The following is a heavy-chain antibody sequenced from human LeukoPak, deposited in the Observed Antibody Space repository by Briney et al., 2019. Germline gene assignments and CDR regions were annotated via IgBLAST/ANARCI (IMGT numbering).Heavy chain of an antibody. Sequence: VASVKVSCKASGYTFTGYYMHWVRQAPGQGLEWMGWINPNSGGTNYAQKFQGRVTMTRDTSISTAYMELSRLRSDDTAVYYCARGPYYYDSSGRRVWFDPWGQGTLVTVSS. CDR1: GYTFTGYY. J-gene: IGHJ5*02. CDR3: ARGPYYYDSSGRRVWFDP. D-gene: IGHD3-22*01. CDR2: INPNSGGT. V-gene: IGHV1-2*02.